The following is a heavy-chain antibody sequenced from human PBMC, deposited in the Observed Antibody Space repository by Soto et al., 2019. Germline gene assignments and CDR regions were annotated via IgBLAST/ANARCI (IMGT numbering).Heavy chain of an antibody. Sequence: GGSLRLSCAASGYALRDYSMNWVRQAPGKDLEWVSYTGTRRKYTFYADSVRGRFTISRDDARNSVYLQLNSLRDEDTAVYYCVRDRDWAFDIWGQGTMVTVSS. CDR2: TGTRRKYT. V-gene: IGHV3-48*02. CDR1: GYALRDYS. CDR3: VRDRDWAFDI. J-gene: IGHJ3*02. D-gene: IGHD3-9*01.